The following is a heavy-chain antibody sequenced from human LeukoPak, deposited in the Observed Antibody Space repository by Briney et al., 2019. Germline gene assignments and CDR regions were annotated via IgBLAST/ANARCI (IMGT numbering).Heavy chain of an antibody. CDR3: STGEWLVLDY. D-gene: IGHD6-19*01. V-gene: IGHV3-64*04. J-gene: IGHJ4*02. Sequence: PGGSLRLSCSASGFTFRSFAMYWVRQAPGKGLEYVSSISGNGYNTDYADSVKGRFTISREDSKNTVYLQMNSLKTEDTAVYYCSTGEWLVLDYWGQGTLVTVSS. CDR2: ISGNGYNT. CDR1: GFTFRSFA.